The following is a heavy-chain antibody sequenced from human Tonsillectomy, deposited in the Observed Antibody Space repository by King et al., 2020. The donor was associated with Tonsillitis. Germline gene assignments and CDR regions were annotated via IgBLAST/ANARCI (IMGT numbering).Heavy chain of an antibody. CDR2: IVPFLDIT. CDR3: ARGVGGPSGDAFDI. CDR1: GGSLSTYA. Sequence: QLVQSGAEVKKPGSSVKVSCKASGGSLSTYAISWVRQAPGQGLEWMGRIVPFLDITNYAPAFEGRLTITGDKSTSTAYMELSSLSSEDTAVYYCARGVGGPSGDAFDIWGQGTVVTVPS. J-gene: IGHJ3*02. D-gene: IGHD2-15*01. V-gene: IGHV1-69*04.